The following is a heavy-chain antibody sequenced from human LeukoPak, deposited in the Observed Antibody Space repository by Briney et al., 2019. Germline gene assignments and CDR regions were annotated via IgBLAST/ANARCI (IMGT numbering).Heavy chain of an antibody. D-gene: IGHD3-3*01. CDR1: GYTFTSYD. Sequence: ASVKVSCKASGYTFTSYDINWVRQATGQGLEWMGWMNPNSGNTGYAQKFQGRVTITRNTSISTAYMELSSLRSEDTAVYYCARGLFSSEGFLEWLLYGGRLDPWGQGTLVTVSS. CDR2: MNPNSGNT. J-gene: IGHJ5*02. V-gene: IGHV1-8*03. CDR3: ARGLFSSEGFLEWLLYGGRLDP.